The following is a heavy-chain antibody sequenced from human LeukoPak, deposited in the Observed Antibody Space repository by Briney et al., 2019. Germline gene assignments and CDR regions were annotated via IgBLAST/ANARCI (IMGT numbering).Heavy chain of an antibody. CDR1: GFTFSSYG. D-gene: IGHD3-10*01. V-gene: IGHV3-30*02. J-gene: IGHJ4*02. Sequence: GGSLRLSCAASGFTFSSYGMHRVRQAPGKGLEWVTFIRYDGSNKYYVDSVKGRFTVSRDNAKNTLYLQMNSLRAEDTAVYYWAILWFGELFSFDYWGQGTLVTVSS. CDR2: IRYDGSNK. CDR3: AILWFGELFSFDY.